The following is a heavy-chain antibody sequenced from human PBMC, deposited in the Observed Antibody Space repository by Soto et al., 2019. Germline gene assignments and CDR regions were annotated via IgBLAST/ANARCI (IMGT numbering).Heavy chain of an antibody. J-gene: IGHJ6*02. V-gene: IGHV1-69*06. CDR2: IIPIFGTA. Sequence: SVKVSCKASGGTFSSYAISWVRQAPGQGLEWMGGIIPIFGTANYAQRFQGRVTITADKSTSTAYMELSSLRSEDTAVYYCARSYSSSWPTMGYYYYGMDVWGQGTTVTVSS. CDR3: ARSYSSSWPTMGYYYYGMDV. CDR1: GGTFSSYA. D-gene: IGHD6-13*01.